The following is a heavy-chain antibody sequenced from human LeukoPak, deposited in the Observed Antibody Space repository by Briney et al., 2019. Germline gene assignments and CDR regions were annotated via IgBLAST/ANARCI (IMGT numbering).Heavy chain of an antibody. Sequence: GGSLRLSCAASGFTFSSYGMHWVRQAPGKGLEWVAFIRYDGSNKYYADSVKGRFTISRDNSKNTLYLQMNSLRAEDTAVYYCARESKAGRYYYCYYMDVWGKGTTVTVSS. D-gene: IGHD1-26*01. CDR2: IRYDGSNK. CDR1: GFTFSSYG. V-gene: IGHV3-30*02. CDR3: ARESKAGRYYYCYYMDV. J-gene: IGHJ6*03.